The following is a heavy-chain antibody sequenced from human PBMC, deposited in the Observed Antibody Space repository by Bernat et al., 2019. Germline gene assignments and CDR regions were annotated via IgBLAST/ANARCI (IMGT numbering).Heavy chain of an antibody. D-gene: IGHD2-21*02. V-gene: IGHV1-3*01. Sequence: QVQLVQSGAEVKKPGASVKVSCKASGYTFTSYAMHWVRQAPGQRLEWMGWINAGNGNTKYSQKFQGRVTITRDTSASTAYMELSSLRSEDTAVYYCARESYCGGDCYSNFDYWGQGTLVTVSS. CDR2: INAGNGNT. CDR1: GYTFTSYA. J-gene: IGHJ4*02. CDR3: ARESYCGGDCYSNFDY.